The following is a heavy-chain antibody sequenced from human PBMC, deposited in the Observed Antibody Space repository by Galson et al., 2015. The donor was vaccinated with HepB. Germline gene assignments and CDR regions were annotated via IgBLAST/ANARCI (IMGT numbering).Heavy chain of an antibody. J-gene: IGHJ4*02. V-gene: IGHV3-7*01. CDR2: IKQDGSEK. D-gene: IGHD3-22*01. CDR3: ARDFTRSSSGPGQMF. CDR1: GFTFSSYW. Sequence: SLRLSCAASGFTFSSYWMSWVRQAPGKGLEWVANIKQDGSEKYYVDSVKGRFTISRDNAKNSLYLQMNSLRAEDTAVYYCARDFTRSSSGPGQMFWGQGTLVTVSS.